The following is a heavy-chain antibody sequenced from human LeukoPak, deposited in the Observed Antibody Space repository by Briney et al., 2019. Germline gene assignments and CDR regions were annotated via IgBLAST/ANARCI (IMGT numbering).Heavy chain of an antibody. D-gene: IGHD4-11*01. Sequence: PGGSLRLSCAASGFTFSSYAMSWVRQAPGKGLEWVSAISGSGGTTYYADSVKGRFTISRDNSKNTLYLQMNSLRAEDTAVYYYAKLPAKMTTVTTGYFDYWGQGTLVTVSS. CDR2: ISGSGGTT. V-gene: IGHV3-23*01. J-gene: IGHJ4*02. CDR1: GFTFSSYA. CDR3: AKLPAKMTTVTTGYFDY.